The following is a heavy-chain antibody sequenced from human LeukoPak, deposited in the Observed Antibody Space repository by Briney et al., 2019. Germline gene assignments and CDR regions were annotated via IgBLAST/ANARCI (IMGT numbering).Heavy chain of an antibody. CDR2: INPKRGDT. Sequence: GASVKVSCKTSGFTFTGYYIHWLRQDPVHGLEWMGWINPKRGDTNYAPKFQGRVTMTRDTSIRTAYMDLSSLRSDDTAVYYCARDWGMVAGTAGDYWGQGTLVTVSS. CDR3: ARDWGMVAGTAGDY. CDR1: GFTFTGYY. J-gene: IGHJ4*02. V-gene: IGHV1-2*02. D-gene: IGHD6-19*01.